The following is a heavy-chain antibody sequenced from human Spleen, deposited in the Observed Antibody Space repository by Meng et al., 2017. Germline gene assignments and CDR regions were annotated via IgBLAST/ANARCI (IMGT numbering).Heavy chain of an antibody. CDR2: IWYDGSTK. J-gene: IGHJ4*02. D-gene: IGHD3-10*01. Sequence: VHLVESGGGLVQPGGSLRLSCEASGFAFSEFPMHWVRQAPGKGLEWVAVIWYDGSTKYYGDSVKGRFTISRDNSKNTLYLQMNSLRAEDTAVYYCVRDYRSGSYYPDYWGQGTLVTVSS. CDR3: VRDYRSGSYYPDY. V-gene: IGHV3-33*08. CDR1: GFAFSEFP.